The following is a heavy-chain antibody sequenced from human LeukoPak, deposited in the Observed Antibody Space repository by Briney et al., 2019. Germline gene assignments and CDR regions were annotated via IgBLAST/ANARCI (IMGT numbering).Heavy chain of an antibody. V-gene: IGHV4-39*07. CDR3: ARAASWYSVFDS. CDR2: IYYSGST. CDR1: GGSISSSSYY. D-gene: IGHD6-13*01. J-gene: IGHJ4*02. Sequence: PSETLSLTCTVSGGSISSSSYYWGWIRQPPGKGLEWIGSIYYSGSTYYNPPLKSRVTISVDTSKNQFSLKLSSVTAADTAVYFCARAASWYSVFDSWGQGTLVTVSS.